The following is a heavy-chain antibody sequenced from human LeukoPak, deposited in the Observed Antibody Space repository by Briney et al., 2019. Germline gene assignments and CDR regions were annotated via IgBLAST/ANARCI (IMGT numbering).Heavy chain of an antibody. Sequence: GGSLRLSCAASGFIFSSYSMNWVRQTPGKGLEWVANIKQDGSEKYYADSVKGRFTISRDNTKNSLSLQMNSLRAEDTAVYYCARAGSNWNYVYWGQGTLVTVSS. CDR3: ARAGSNWNYVY. CDR2: IKQDGSEK. D-gene: IGHD1-7*01. CDR1: GFIFSSYS. J-gene: IGHJ4*02. V-gene: IGHV3-7*01.